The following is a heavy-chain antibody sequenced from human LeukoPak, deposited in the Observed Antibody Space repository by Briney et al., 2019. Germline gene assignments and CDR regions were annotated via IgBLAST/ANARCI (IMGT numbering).Heavy chain of an antibody. CDR1: GFTFSDYY. CDR3: ARARGMDDYGDYSII. D-gene: IGHD4-17*01. Sequence: GGSLRLSCAASGFTFSDYYMNWIRQAPGKGLEWVSYIGSSSSYTYYADSVKGRFTISRDNAKNSLSLQMNGLRAEDTAVYYCARARGMDDYGDYSIIWGQGTLVTVSS. CDR2: IGSSSSYT. V-gene: IGHV3-11*06. J-gene: IGHJ4*02.